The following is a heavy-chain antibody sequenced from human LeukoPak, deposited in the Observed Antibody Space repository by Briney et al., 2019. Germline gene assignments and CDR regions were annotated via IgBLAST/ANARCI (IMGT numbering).Heavy chain of an antibody. CDR3: ARKEWLFDY. Sequence: GGSLRLSCEASGFTFSSYAMSWVRQAPGKGLEWVSVISGSGASTYFADSVKGRFTISRDNAKNSLYLQMNSLRAEDTAVYYCARKEWLFDYWGQGTLVTVSS. V-gene: IGHV3-23*01. J-gene: IGHJ4*02. CDR1: GFTFSSYA. CDR2: ISGSGAST. D-gene: IGHD6-19*01.